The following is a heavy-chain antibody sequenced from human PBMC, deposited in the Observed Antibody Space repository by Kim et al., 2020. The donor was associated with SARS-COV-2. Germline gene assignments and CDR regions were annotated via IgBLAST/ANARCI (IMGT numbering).Heavy chain of an antibody. J-gene: IGHJ6*02. CDR3: ARARSSITMVRGVMWGNYYYGMDV. Sequence: ASVKVSCKASGYTFTGYYMHWVRQAPGQGLEWMGWINPNSGGTNYAQKFQGRVTMTRDTSISTAYMELSRLRSDDTAVYYCARARSSITMVRGVMWGNYYYGMDVWGQGTTVTVSS. V-gene: IGHV1-2*02. CDR2: INPNSGGT. D-gene: IGHD3-10*01. CDR1: GYTFTGYY.